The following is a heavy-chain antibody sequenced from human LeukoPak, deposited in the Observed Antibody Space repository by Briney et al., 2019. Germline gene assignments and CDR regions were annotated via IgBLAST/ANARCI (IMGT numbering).Heavy chain of an antibody. CDR1: GFTFSSYA. Sequence: GGSLRLSCAASGFTFSSYAMSWVRQAPGKGLEWVSAISGSGGSTYYADSVKGRFTISRDNSKNTLYLQMNSLRAEDTAVYCCAKAYRGYCSGGSCYSALPWFDPWGQGTLVTVSS. CDR3: AKAYRGYCSGGSCYSALPWFDP. V-gene: IGHV3-23*01. J-gene: IGHJ5*02. D-gene: IGHD2-15*01. CDR2: ISGSGGST.